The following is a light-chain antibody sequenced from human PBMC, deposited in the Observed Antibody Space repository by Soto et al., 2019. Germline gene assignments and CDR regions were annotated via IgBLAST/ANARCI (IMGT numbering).Light chain of an antibody. CDR3: QQFDSSLT. V-gene: IGKV3-20*01. Sequence: EIVLTQSPGTLSLSPGNRATLSCRASQSVSSSFLAWYQQRPGQAPRLLIYGTSSRATGIPDRFSGSVSGTDFTLTISRLEPEDFAVYYCQQFDSSLTFGEGTTVE. CDR2: GTS. J-gene: IGKJ4*02. CDR1: QSVSSSF.